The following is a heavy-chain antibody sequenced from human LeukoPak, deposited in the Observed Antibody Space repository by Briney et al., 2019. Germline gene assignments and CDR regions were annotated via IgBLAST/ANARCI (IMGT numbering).Heavy chain of an antibody. CDR3: ARAAVATLLNY. CDR1: GFTFSSYS. J-gene: IGHJ4*02. D-gene: IGHD6-19*01. Sequence: GGSLRLSCAASGFTFSSYSMNWVRQAPGEGLEWVSYISSSSTIYYADSVKGRFTVSRDNAKNSLYLQMNSLRAEDTAVYYCARAAVATLLNYWGQGTLVTVSS. CDR2: ISSSSTI. V-gene: IGHV3-48*01.